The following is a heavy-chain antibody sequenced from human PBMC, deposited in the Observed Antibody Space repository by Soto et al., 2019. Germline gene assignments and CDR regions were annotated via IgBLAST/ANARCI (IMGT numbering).Heavy chain of an antibody. J-gene: IGHJ4*02. CDR2: IRAYNGDT. CDR1: GFTFINYG. Sequence: QVQLVQSGAEVREPGASVTVSCKASGFTFINYGFTWVRQAPGQGLEWMGWIRAYNGDTKIAETLQGRLTLSTDASTNTAYMELRGLMSYDAAIYYCARVPSYLPGDYWGQGTLVTVSS. V-gene: IGHV1-18*01. D-gene: IGHD3-10*01. CDR3: ARVPSYLPGDY.